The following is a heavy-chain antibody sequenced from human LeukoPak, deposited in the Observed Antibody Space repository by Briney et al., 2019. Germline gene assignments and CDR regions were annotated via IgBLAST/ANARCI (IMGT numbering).Heavy chain of an antibody. D-gene: IGHD7-27*01. J-gene: IGHJ4*02. V-gene: IGHV4-34*01. Sequence: SETLSLTCAVYGGSFNGYYWSWIRQPPGKGLEWIGEIDHSGSTNYDPSLKSRVTISVDTSKNQFSLKLSSVTAADTAVYFCARGFRGDNFDYWGQGTLVTVSS. CDR1: GGSFNGYY. CDR2: IDHSGST. CDR3: ARGFRGDNFDY.